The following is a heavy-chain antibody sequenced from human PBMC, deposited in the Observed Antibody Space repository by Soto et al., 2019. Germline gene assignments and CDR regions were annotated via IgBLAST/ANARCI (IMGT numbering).Heavy chain of an antibody. D-gene: IGHD3-22*01. V-gene: IGHV1-18*01. Sequence: QVPLVQSGPEVKMPGASVKVSCKTSGYIFTAYGLAWLRQAPGQRPEWMGWVSTNDDRTTYAQKFQGRVTMTTDRPTTTTSMELRSLGPDDTAVYHCARELNSESSAYYSFAFWGQGTLVTVSS. J-gene: IGHJ4*02. CDR2: VSTNDDRT. CDR1: GYIFTAYG. CDR3: ARELNSESSAYYSFAF.